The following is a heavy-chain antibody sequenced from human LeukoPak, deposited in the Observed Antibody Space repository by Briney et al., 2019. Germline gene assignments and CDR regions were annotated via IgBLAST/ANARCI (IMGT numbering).Heavy chain of an antibody. V-gene: IGHV5-10-1*01. CDR1: GYSFTSYW. CDR3: ARVGSGSYYNPIFDY. Sequence: GESLKISCKGSGYSFTSYWISWVRQMPGKGLEWTGRIDPSDSYTNYSPPFQGHVTISADKSISTAYLQWSSLKASDTAMYYCARVGSGSYYNPIFDYWGQGTLVTVSS. J-gene: IGHJ4*02. CDR2: IDPSDSYT. D-gene: IGHD3-10*01.